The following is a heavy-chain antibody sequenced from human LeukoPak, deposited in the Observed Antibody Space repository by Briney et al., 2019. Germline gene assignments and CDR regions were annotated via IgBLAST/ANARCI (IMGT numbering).Heavy chain of an antibody. CDR2: IYFSGRT. V-gene: IGHV4-59*01. J-gene: IGHJ6*03. CDR3: ARSYSSSPDLINYYYYMDV. CDR1: GASLTSYY. Sequence: LETLSLTCTVSGASLTSYYWSWIRQPPGKGLEWIGFIYFSGRTNFNPSLKSQVTISVDTSKNQLSLKLTSVTAADTAVYYCARSYSSSPDLINYYYYMDVWGKGTTVTVSS. D-gene: IGHD6-6*01.